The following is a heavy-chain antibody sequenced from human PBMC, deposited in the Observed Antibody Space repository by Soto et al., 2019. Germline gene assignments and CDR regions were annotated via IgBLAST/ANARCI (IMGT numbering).Heavy chain of an antibody. Sequence: QVQLVQSGAEVKKPGSSVKVSCKASGGTFSSYTIGWVRQAPGQGLEWMGRIIPILGIANYAQKFQGRVTITADKSTSTADMEMSSLRAEDTAVYYCARGAPVVTPFDYWGQGTLVTVSS. CDR1: GGTFSSYT. V-gene: IGHV1-69*02. J-gene: IGHJ4*02. CDR3: ARGAPVVTPFDY. D-gene: IGHD2-21*02. CDR2: IIPILGIA.